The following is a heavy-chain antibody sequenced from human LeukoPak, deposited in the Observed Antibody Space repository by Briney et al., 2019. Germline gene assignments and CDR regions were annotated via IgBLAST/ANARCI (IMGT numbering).Heavy chain of an antibody. V-gene: IGHV4-59*08. CDR3: ARSHTAFTLDF. D-gene: IGHD5-18*01. Sequence: SETLSLTCTVSGHSISGYYWSWIRQPPGKGLEWIGYIYYNGITNYNPSLKSRVTISVDTSKKEFPLKLSSVTAADTALYYCARSHTAFTLDFWGQGTLVTVSS. CDR2: IYYNGIT. CDR1: GHSISGYY. J-gene: IGHJ4*02.